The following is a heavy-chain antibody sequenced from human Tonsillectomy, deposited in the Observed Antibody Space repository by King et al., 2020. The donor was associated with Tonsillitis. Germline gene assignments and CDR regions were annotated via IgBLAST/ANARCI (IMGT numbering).Heavy chain of an antibody. J-gene: IGHJ2*01. CDR3: AKANGGNSGWYFDL. Sequence: QLVQSGGGLVQRGGSLRLSCAASGFTFSSCAMNWVRQAPGKGLEWVSGVSASGGSTYYADYVKGRFTISRDNSKKTLYLQMNSLRAEDTAVYYCAKANGGNSGWYFDLWGRGTLVTVSS. V-gene: IGHV3-23*04. CDR2: VSASGGST. CDR1: GFTFSSCA. D-gene: IGHD4-23*01.